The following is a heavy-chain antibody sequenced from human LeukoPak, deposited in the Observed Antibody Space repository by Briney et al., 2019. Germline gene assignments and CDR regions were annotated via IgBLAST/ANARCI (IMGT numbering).Heavy chain of an antibody. CDR1: GGSISSGGYS. CDR2: IYHSGST. Sequence: SETLSLTCAVSGGSISSGGYSWSWIRQPPGKGLEWIGYIYHSGSTYYNPSLKSRVTISVDRSKNQFSLKLSSVTAADTAVYYCASIHDYGDYWGQGTLVTVSS. J-gene: IGHJ4*02. CDR3: ASIHDYGDY. V-gene: IGHV4-30-2*01. D-gene: IGHD5-18*01.